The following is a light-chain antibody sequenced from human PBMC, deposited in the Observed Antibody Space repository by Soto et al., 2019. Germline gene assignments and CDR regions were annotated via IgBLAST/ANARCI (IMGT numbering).Light chain of an antibody. CDR1: QSVSSSY. J-gene: IGKJ2*01. CDR3: QHYGSSPYT. Sequence: EIVLTQSPGTLSLSPGERATLSCRASQSVSSSYLAWYQQKPGQAPRPLSYGASTRATGIPDRFSGSGSGTDFTVTISRLGPEDFAVYYCQHYGSSPYTVGQGTKLEIK. CDR2: GAS. V-gene: IGKV3-20*01.